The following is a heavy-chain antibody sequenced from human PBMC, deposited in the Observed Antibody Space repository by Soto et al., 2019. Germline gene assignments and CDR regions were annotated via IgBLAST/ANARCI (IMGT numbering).Heavy chain of an antibody. CDR1: GDSISSGGYY. D-gene: IGHD2-2*01. CDR2: IYYSGST. CDR3: ARVPLSTELNYYFDY. J-gene: IGHJ4*02. V-gene: IGHV4-31*03. Sequence: QVQLQESGPGLVKPSQTLSLTCTVSGDSISSGGYYWSWIRQHPGKGLEWIGYIYYSGSTYCNPSLTSRINIXXDXAXXQFSRRLSSVTAADTAVYYCARVPLSTELNYYFDYWGQGTLVTVSS.